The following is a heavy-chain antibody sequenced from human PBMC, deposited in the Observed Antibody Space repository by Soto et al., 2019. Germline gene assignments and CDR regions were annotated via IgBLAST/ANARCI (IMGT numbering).Heavy chain of an antibody. D-gene: IGHD3-3*01. CDR3: AGSSSYDFWSGYYGSSLAIDY. J-gene: IGHJ4*02. CDR1: RFTFDDYA. Sequence: PGGSLRLSCAASRFTFDDYAMHWVRQAPGKGLEWVSGISWNSGSIGYADSVKGRFTISRDNAKNSLYLQMNSLRAEDTALYYCAGSSSYDFWSGYYGSSLAIDYWGQGTLVTVSS. CDR2: ISWNSGSI. V-gene: IGHV3-9*01.